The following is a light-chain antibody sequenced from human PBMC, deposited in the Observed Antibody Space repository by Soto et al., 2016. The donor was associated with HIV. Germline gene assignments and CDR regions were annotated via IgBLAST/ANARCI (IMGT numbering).Light chain of an antibody. CDR2: QDN. V-gene: IGLV3-1*01. J-gene: IGLJ3*02. CDR3: QTWASSTPL. CDR1: KLGDKD. Sequence: SYELTQPPSVSVSPGQTATITCSGDKLGDKDTSWYQQKPGQSPLLIIYQDNKRPSGIPERFSGSNSGNTATLTISGTQAMDEADFYCQTWASSTPLFGGGTKLTVL.